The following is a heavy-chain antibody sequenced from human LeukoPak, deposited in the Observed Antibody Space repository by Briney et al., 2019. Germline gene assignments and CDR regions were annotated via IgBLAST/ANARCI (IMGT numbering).Heavy chain of an antibody. Sequence: SETLSLTCTVSGGSISSYYWSWIRQPPGKGLEWIGYIYYSGGTNYNPSLKSRVTTSVDTSKNQFSLKLSSVTAADTAVYYCARGLDNSGGPIWYWGQGTLVTVSS. D-gene: IGHD6-19*01. V-gene: IGHV4-59*01. CDR2: IYYSGGT. CDR3: ARGLDNSGGPIWY. CDR1: GGSISSYY. J-gene: IGHJ4*02.